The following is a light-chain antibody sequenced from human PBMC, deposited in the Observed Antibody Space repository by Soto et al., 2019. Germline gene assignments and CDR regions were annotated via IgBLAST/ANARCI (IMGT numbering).Light chain of an antibody. CDR3: ALYTISNTHV. CDR1: SSDVGSYDR. Sequence: QSVLTQPPSVSGSPGQSVTVSCTGTSSDVGSYDRVSWYQQPPGTAPRLMIYEVSTRPSGVPARFSGSKSGNTASLTISGLQPEDEADYFCALYTISNTHVFGPGTKLTVL. J-gene: IGLJ1*01. V-gene: IGLV2-18*01. CDR2: EVS.